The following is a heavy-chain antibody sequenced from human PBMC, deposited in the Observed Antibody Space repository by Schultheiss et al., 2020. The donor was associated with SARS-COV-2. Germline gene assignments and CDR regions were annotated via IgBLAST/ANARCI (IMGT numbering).Heavy chain of an antibody. CDR2: ISSSSSYT. J-gene: IGHJ4*02. V-gene: IGHV3-21*05. CDR1: GFTFSSYS. CDR3: ARDTSGCNDY. Sequence: GESLKISCTASGFTFSSYSMNWVRQATGKGLEWVSYISSSSSYTNYADSVKGRFTISRDNSKNTLYLQMNSLRAEDTAVYYCARDTSGCNDYWGQGTLVTVSS. D-gene: IGHD6-19*01.